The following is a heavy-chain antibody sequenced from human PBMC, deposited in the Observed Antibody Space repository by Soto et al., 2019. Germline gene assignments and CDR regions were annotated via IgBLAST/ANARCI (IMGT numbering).Heavy chain of an antibody. Sequence: GGSLRLSCAASGFTFSSYSMNWVRQAPGKGLEWVSSISSSSSYIYYADSVKGRFTISRDNAKNSLYLQMNSLRAEDTAVYYCARDNPWLRSGDYWGQGTLVTVSS. CDR1: GFTFSSYS. CDR3: ARDNPWLRSGDY. D-gene: IGHD5-12*01. CDR2: ISSSSSYI. V-gene: IGHV3-21*01. J-gene: IGHJ4*02.